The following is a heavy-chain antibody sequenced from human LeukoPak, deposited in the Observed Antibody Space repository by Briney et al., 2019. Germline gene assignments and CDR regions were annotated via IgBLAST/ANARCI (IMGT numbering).Heavy chain of an antibody. Sequence: GASVKVSCKASGGTFSSYAISWVRQAPGQGLEWMGGIIPIFGTANYAQKFQGRVTITTDESTSTAYMELSSLRSEDTAVYYCARGVETATITDSVAFDIWGQGTMVTVSS. V-gene: IGHV1-69*05. J-gene: IGHJ3*02. CDR1: GGTFSSYA. CDR2: IIPIFGTA. CDR3: ARGVETATITDSVAFDI. D-gene: IGHD5-24*01.